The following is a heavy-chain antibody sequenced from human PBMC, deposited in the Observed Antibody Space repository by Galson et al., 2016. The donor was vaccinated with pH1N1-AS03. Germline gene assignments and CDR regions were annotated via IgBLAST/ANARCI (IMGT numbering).Heavy chain of an antibody. CDR2: INEDGSTT. CDR3: VREQGGSDDY. CDR1: GFTFTSSW. Sequence: PLRLSCAASGFTFTSSWMHWVRQAPGKGLVWVSHINEDGSTTRYADSVKGRFTISRDNAKNTLYLQMNSLRAEDTAVYFCVREQGGSDDYWGQGTLVTVSS. V-gene: IGHV3-74*01. J-gene: IGHJ4*02. D-gene: IGHD1-26*01.